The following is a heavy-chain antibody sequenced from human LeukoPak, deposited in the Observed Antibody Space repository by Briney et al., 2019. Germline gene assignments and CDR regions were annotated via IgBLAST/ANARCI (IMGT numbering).Heavy chain of an antibody. V-gene: IGHV3-21*01. Sequence: PGGSLRLSCAASEFTFSSYSMNWVRQAPGKGLEWVSSISSSSSYIYYADSVKGRFTISRDNAKNSLYLQMNSLRAEDTAVYYCARQVVITGPLDYWGQGTLVTVSS. CDR1: EFTFSSYS. D-gene: IGHD3-22*01. CDR2: ISSSSSYI. J-gene: IGHJ4*02. CDR3: ARQVVITGPLDY.